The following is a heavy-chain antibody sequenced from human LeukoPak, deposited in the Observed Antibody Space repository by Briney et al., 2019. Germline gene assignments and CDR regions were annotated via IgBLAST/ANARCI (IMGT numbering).Heavy chain of an antibody. J-gene: IGHJ4*02. D-gene: IGHD6-13*01. CDR3: ARGPAAGIDTGHYDY. CDR1: GGSFSDYY. V-gene: IGHV4-34*01. Sequence: SETLSLTCAVYGGSFSDYYWSWVRQPPGKGLEWIGEINHSGSTNYNPSLKSRVTISVDTSKNQFSLKLTSVTAADTAVYYCARGPAAGIDTGHYDYWGQGTLVTVSS. CDR2: INHSGST.